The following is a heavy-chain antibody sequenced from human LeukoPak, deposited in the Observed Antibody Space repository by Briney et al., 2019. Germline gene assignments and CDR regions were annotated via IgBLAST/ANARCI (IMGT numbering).Heavy chain of an antibody. CDR1: GGSFSGYY. CDR2: INLSGST. Sequence: SETLSLTCAVYGGSFSGYYWSWIRQPPGKGLEWIGEINLSGSTNYNPSLKSRVTVSVDTSKNQFSLKLSSVTAADTAVYYCARGLSSIAARQSDYWGQGTLVTVSS. V-gene: IGHV4-34*01. J-gene: IGHJ4*02. D-gene: IGHD6-6*01. CDR3: ARGLSSIAARQSDY.